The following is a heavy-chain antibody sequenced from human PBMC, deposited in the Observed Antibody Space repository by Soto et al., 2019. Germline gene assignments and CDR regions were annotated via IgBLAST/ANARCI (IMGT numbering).Heavy chain of an antibody. Sequence: SETLSLTCAVHGASFSGYYWSWIRQPPGKGLEWIGEINHRGSTNYNPSLKSRVTISVDTSKNQFSLKLSSVTAADTAVYYCARTSRFDSWGQGTLVTVSS. CDR1: GASFSGYY. CDR3: ARTSRFDS. V-gene: IGHV4-34*01. D-gene: IGHD6-6*01. J-gene: IGHJ4*02. CDR2: INHRGST.